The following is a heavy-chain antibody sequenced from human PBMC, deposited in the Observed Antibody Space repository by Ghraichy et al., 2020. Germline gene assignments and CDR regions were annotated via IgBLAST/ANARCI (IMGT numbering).Heavy chain of an antibody. J-gene: IGHJ6*02. V-gene: IGHV3-23*01. CDR1: GFTFSSYA. D-gene: IGHD3-10*01. CDR3: AKEGGYGSGSYLPSVWSYYYYGMDV. CDR2: ISGSGGST. Sequence: GESLNISCAASGFTFSSYAMSWVRQAPGKGLEWVSAISGSGGSTYYADSVKGRFTISRDNSKNTLYLQMNSLRAEDTAVYYCAKEGGYGSGSYLPSVWSYYYYGMDVWGQGTTVTVSS.